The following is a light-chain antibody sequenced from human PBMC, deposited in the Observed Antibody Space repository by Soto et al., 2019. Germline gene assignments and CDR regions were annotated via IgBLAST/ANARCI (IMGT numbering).Light chain of an antibody. CDR3: QQYGSSAWT. CDR2: GAS. J-gene: IGKJ1*01. Sequence: EILLTQSPGTLSLSPGERATLSCRASQSVSSSYLAWYQQKPGQAPRLLIYGASSRATGIPERFSGSGSGTDFTLTISRLEPEDFEVYYCQQYGSSAWTFGQGTKVDIK. CDR1: QSVSSSY. V-gene: IGKV3-20*01.